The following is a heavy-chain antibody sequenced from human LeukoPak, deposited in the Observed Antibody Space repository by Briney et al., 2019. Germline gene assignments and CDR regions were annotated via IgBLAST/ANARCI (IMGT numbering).Heavy chain of an antibody. V-gene: IGHV1-3*01. CDR3: ARDYRRDWWISLMFDY. J-gene: IGHJ4*02. CDR2: INAGNGNT. D-gene: IGHD2-8*02. CDR1: GYTFTSYA. Sequence: ASVKVSCKASGYTFTSYAMHWVRQAPGQRLEWMGWINAGNGNTKYSQKFQGRVTITRDTSASTAYMELSSLRSEDTAVYYCARDYRRDWWISLMFDYWGQGTLVTVSS.